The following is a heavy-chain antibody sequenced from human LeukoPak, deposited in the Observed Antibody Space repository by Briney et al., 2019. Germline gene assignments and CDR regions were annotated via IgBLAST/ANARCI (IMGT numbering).Heavy chain of an antibody. J-gene: IGHJ6*03. V-gene: IGHV1-8*01. CDR3: ARITGTTDYYYYYMDV. CDR2: MNPNNGDT. D-gene: IGHD1-7*01. CDR1: GYTFTTNH. Sequence: GASVKVSCKSSGYTFTTNHINWVRQATGQGLGWVGWMNPNNGDTGYAQKFPGRVTMTRDTSLSKAYMELSSLRSEDTAVYYCARITGTTDYYYYYMDVWGKGTTVTVSS.